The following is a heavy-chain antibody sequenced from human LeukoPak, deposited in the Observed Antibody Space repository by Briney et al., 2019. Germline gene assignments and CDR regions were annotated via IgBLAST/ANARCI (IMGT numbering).Heavy chain of an antibody. D-gene: IGHD1-1*01. Sequence: QTGGSLRLSCTASGFPFSDYSMSWFRQAPGKGLEWVGFIRGRTYGETTEYAASLKGRFTLSRDDSRSFVYLQMNSLKTEDTAVYYYTRGGMYTLKYFQYWGQGTLVTVSS. J-gene: IGHJ1*01. V-gene: IGHV3-49*03. CDR2: IRGRTYGETT. CDR3: TRGGMYTLKYFQY. CDR1: GFPFSDYS.